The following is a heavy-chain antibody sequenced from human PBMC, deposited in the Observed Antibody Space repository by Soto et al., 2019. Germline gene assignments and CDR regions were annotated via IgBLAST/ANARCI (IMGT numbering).Heavy chain of an antibody. Sequence: GGSLRLSCAASGFTFSSYGMHWVRQAPGKGLEWVAVISYDGSNKYYADSVKGRFTISRDNSKNTLYLQMNSLRAEDTAVYYCAKDHSRRFWSGYYSPRDYWGQGTLVTVSS. CDR3: AKDHSRRFWSGYYSPRDY. CDR1: GFTFSSYG. J-gene: IGHJ4*02. CDR2: ISYDGSNK. V-gene: IGHV3-30*18. D-gene: IGHD3-3*01.